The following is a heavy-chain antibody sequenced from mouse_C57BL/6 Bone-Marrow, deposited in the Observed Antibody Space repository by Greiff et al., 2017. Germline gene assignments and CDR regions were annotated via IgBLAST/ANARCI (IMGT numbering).Heavy chain of an antibody. CDR1: GYTFTSYW. J-gene: IGHJ3*01. CDR3: ARFGEFNAY. D-gene: IGHD3-1*01. V-gene: IGHV1-59*01. CDR2: IDPSDSYT. Sequence: QVHVKQPGAELVRPGTSVKLSCKASGYTFTSYWMHWVKQRPGQGLEWIGVIDPSDSYTNYNQKFKGKATLTVDTSSSTAYMQLSSLTSEDSAVYYCARFGEFNAYWGQGTLVTVSA.